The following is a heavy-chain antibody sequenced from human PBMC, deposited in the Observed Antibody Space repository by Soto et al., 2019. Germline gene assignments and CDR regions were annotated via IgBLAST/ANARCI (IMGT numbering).Heavy chain of an antibody. D-gene: IGHD1-1*01. CDR2: IYDTGTT. CDR1: GGSVSSSFFY. CDR3: ARLTTSSGWSIFDS. V-gene: IGHV4-61*01. J-gene: IGHJ4*02. Sequence: SETLSLTCTVSGGSVSSSFFYWSWVRQPPGQRLEWIGYIYDTGTTNYNPSLASRVAMSVDTSKKQFTLNLRSLTAADTARYYCARLTTSSGWSIFDSWGQGMLVTVSS.